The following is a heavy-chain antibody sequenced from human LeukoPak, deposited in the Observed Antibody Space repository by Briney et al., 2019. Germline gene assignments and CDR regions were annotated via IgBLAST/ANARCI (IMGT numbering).Heavy chain of an antibody. Sequence: SETLSLTCSVSGGSISSFYWSWIRQPPGKGLEWIGYIYYSGSTNYNPSLKSRVTISVDTSKNQFSLKLSSVTAADTAVYYCARLGQWLAPRRGAFDIWGQGTMVTVSS. J-gene: IGHJ3*02. CDR3: ARLGQWLAPRRGAFDI. V-gene: IGHV4-59*08. D-gene: IGHD6-19*01. CDR2: IYYSGST. CDR1: GGSISSFY.